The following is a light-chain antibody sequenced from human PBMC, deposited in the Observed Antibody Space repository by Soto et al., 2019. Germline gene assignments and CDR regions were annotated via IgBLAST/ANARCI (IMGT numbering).Light chain of an antibody. Sequence: QSALTQPASVSGSPGQSITISCTGTSNDIGTSIFVSWYQHHPGKAPKLMIYDVSNRPSGVSDRFSGSKSGNTASLTISGLQSEDEADYYCSSYTISSTVVFGGGTKLTVL. J-gene: IGLJ2*01. CDR2: DVS. CDR3: SSYTISSTVV. V-gene: IGLV2-14*03. CDR1: SNDIGTSIF.